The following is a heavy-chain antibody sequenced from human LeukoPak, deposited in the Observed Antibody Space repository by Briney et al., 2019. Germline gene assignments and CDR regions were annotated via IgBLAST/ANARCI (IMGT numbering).Heavy chain of an antibody. J-gene: IGHJ4*02. CDR3: ASLYSGYDSVDY. CDR1: GGTFSSYA. V-gene: IGHV1-69*05. CDR2: IIPIFGTA. Sequence: SVKVSCKASGGTFSSYAISWVRQAPGQGLEWMGGIIPIFGTANYAQKFQGRVTMTRDTSTSTVYMELSSLRSEDTTVYYCASLYSGYDSVDYWGQGTLVTVSS. D-gene: IGHD5-12*01.